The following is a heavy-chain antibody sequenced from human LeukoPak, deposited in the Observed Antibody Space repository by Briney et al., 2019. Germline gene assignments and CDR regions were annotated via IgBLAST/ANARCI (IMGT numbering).Heavy chain of an antibody. D-gene: IGHD3-10*01. CDR3: ARALYYYGSGSDNWFDP. CDR2: IYYSGST. J-gene: IGHJ5*02. V-gene: IGHV4-39*01. Sequence: KSSETLSLTWTVSGGSISSSSYYWGWIRQPPGKGLEWIGSIYYSGSTYYNPSLKSRVTISVDTSKNQFSLKLSSVTAADTAVYYCARALYYYGSGSDNWFDPWGQGTLVTVSS. CDR1: GGSISSSSYY.